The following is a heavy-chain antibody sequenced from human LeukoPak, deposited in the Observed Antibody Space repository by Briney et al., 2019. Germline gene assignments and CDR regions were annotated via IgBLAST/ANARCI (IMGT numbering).Heavy chain of an antibody. CDR1: GYTFTSYG. Sequence: ASVKVSCKASGYTFTSYGISWVRQAPGQGLEWMGWISAYNGNTNYAQKLQGRVTMTTDTSTSTAYMELRSLRSDDTAVYYCARDWYSSSWPEFNYWGQGTLVTVSS. V-gene: IGHV1-18*01. CDR3: ARDWYSSSWPEFNY. J-gene: IGHJ4*02. D-gene: IGHD6-13*01. CDR2: ISAYNGNT.